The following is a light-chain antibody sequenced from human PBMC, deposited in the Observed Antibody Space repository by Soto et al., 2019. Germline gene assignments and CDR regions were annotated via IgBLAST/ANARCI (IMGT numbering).Light chain of an antibody. CDR2: DVS. V-gene: IGLV2-14*01. Sequence: QSALTQPASVSGSPGQSITISCTGTSSDVGRYNYVSWYRQHPGKAPKLMIYDVSNRPSGVSNRFSGSKSGNTASLTISGLQAEDEADYYCSSYTISTTLVFGGGTQLTVL. CDR1: SSDVGRYNY. CDR3: SSYTISTTLV. J-gene: IGLJ2*01.